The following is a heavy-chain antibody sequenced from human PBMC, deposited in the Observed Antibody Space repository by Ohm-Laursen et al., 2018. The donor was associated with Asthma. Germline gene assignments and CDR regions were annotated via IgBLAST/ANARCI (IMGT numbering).Heavy chain of an antibody. CDR3: ARKAGSCISSTCYSLDF. CDR1: GGTFSSYA. CDR2: INSVFHTT. J-gene: IGHJ4*02. Sequence: SVKVSCKASGGTFSSYAIGWVRQAPGQGLEWMGGINSVFHTTTYPQKFQGRVTITADESTSTVYMELSGLRSEDTAVYYCARKAGSCISSTCYSLDFWGQGTLVTVSS. D-gene: IGHD2-15*01. V-gene: IGHV1-69*13.